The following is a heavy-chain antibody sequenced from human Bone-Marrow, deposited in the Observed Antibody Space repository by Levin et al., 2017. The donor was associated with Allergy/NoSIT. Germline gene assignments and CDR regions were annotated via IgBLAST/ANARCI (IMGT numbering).Heavy chain of an antibody. CDR3: AHRQTWFDP. Sequence: SGPTLVKPTQTLTLTCTFSGFSLSTTGVGVGWIRQPPGKALEWLALIYWNDDKRYSPSLKNRLAITKDTSKNQVVLTMTNMDPVDTATYFCAHRQTWFDPWGRNPGHRLL. CDR2: IYWNDDK. V-gene: IGHV2-5*01. CDR1: GFSLSTTGVG. J-gene: IGHJ5*02.